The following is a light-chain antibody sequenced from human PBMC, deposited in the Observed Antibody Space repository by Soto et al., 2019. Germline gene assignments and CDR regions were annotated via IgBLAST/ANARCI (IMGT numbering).Light chain of an antibody. V-gene: IGKV3-15*01. J-gene: IGKJ1*01. CDR2: EAS. CDR3: QRYNHWPPWT. CDR1: QSISGK. Sequence: EIVMTQAPGTLSVSPGETATLFCRARQSISGKLAWYQQRPGQAPRLLMYEASARASGIPARFSGSGSGTEFTLTISGLQSEDSAIYYCQRYNHWPPWTFGQGNKVEVK.